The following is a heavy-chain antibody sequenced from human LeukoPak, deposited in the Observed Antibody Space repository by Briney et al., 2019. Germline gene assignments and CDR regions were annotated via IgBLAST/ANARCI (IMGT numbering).Heavy chain of an antibody. CDR2: ISSSGSTI. CDR1: GLTFSDYY. J-gene: IGHJ4*02. CDR3: ARVGRGSSGWYYFDY. D-gene: IGHD6-19*01. Sequence: GGSLRLSCAASGLTFSDYYMSWIRQAPGKGLEWVSYISSSGSTIYYADSVKGRFTISRDNAKNSLYLQMNSLRAEDTAVYDCARVGRGSSGWYYFDYWGQGTLVTVSS. V-gene: IGHV3-11*04.